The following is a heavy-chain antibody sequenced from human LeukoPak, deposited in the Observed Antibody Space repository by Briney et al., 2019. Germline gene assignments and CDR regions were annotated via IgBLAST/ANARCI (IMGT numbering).Heavy chain of an antibody. V-gene: IGHV4-4*02. CDR1: GGSISSSNW. J-gene: IGHJ1*01. Sequence: SGTLSLTCAVSGGSISSSNWWSWVRQPPGKGLEWIGEIYHSGSTNYNPSLKSRVTISVDKSKNQFSLKLSSVTAADTAVYYCARDAGYCSGGSCYLSGDFQHWGQGTLVTVSS. D-gene: IGHD2-15*01. CDR3: ARDAGYCSGGSCYLSGDFQH. CDR2: IYHSGST.